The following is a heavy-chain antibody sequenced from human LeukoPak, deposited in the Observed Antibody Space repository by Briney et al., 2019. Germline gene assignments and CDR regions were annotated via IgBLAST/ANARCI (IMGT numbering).Heavy chain of an antibody. J-gene: IGHJ4*02. Sequence: PSETLSLTCTVSGGSITASYWTWVRQPPGKGLEYIGYISNSGSTNYNPSLKSRVTISVDTAKNHLSVNLTSVTDADTAVYYCARDKHLGFSSGTKYCPYYFDSWGQGIQVTVSS. V-gene: IGHV4-59*01. CDR1: GGSITASY. D-gene: IGHD2-2*03. CDR3: ARDKHLGFSSGTKYCPYYFDS. CDR2: ISNSGST.